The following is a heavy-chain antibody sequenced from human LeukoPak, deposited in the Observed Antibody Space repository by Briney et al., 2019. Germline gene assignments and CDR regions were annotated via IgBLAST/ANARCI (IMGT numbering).Heavy chain of an antibody. D-gene: IGHD6-13*01. Sequence: GGSLRLSCAASGFTVSSNYMSWVRQAPGKGLEWVSVIYSGGSTYYADSVKGRFTISRDNSKNTLYLQMNSLRAEDTAVYYCARVGSSWYDSDVSVGYWGQGTLVTVSS. CDR1: GFTVSSNY. CDR3: ARVGSSWYDSDVSVGY. CDR2: IYSGGST. V-gene: IGHV3-53*05. J-gene: IGHJ4*02.